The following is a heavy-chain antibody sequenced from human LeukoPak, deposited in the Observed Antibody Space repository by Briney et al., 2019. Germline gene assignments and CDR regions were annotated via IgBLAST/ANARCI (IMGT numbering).Heavy chain of an antibody. V-gene: IGHV5-10-1*01. Sequence: GESLKISFKGSGYSFTSYWISWVRQMPGKGLEWMGRIDPSDSYTNYSPSFQGHVTISADKSISTAYLQWSSLKASDTAMYYCARGDGDLGTSFDYWGQGTLVTVSS. D-gene: IGHD1-14*01. CDR3: ARGDGDLGTSFDY. CDR2: IDPSDSYT. J-gene: IGHJ4*02. CDR1: GYSFTSYW.